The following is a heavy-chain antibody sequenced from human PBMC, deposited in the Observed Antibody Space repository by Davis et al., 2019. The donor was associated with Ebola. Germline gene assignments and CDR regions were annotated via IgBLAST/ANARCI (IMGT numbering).Heavy chain of an antibody. J-gene: IGHJ4*02. D-gene: IGHD6-19*01. CDR1: GFTFSSYE. V-gene: IGHV3-48*03. CDR3: ARDQPFVAVANY. CDR2: ISSSGSTI. Sequence: PGGSLRLSCAASGFTFSSYEMNWVRQAPGKGLEWVSYISSSGSTIYYADSVKGRFTISRDNAKNSLYLQMNSLRAEDTAVYYCARDQPFVAVANYWGQGTLVTVSS.